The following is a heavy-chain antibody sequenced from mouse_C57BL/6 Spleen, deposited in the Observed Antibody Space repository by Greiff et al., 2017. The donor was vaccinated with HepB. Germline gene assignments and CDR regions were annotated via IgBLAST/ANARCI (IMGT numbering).Heavy chain of an antibody. D-gene: IGHD1-1*01. CDR1: GYTFTSYW. Sequence: VKLQQPGAELVRPGSSVKLSCKASGYTFTSYWMHWVKQRPIQGLEWIGNIDPSDSETHYNQKFKDKATLTVDKSSSTAYMQLSSLTSEDSAVYYCARGGYYGAMDYWGQGTSVTVSS. V-gene: IGHV1-52*01. CDR2: IDPSDSET. J-gene: IGHJ4*01. CDR3: ARGGYYGAMDY.